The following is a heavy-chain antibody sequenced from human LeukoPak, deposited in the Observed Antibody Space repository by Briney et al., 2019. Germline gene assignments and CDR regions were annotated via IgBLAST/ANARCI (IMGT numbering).Heavy chain of an antibody. J-gene: IGHJ4*02. Sequence: GASVKVSCKASGYTFTSYGISWVRRAPGQGLEWMGWISAYNGNTNYAQKFQGRVTMTRDTSISTAYMELSRLRSDDTAVYYCARLASGDYWGQGTLVTVSS. CDR1: GYTFTSYG. D-gene: IGHD5-12*01. CDR3: ARLASGDY. V-gene: IGHV1-18*01. CDR2: ISAYNGNT.